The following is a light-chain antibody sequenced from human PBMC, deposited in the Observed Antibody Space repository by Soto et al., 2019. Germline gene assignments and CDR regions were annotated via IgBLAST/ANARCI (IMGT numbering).Light chain of an antibody. CDR1: SSDVGGYNY. CDR3: SSSTSSSIEYV. V-gene: IGLV2-14*01. CDR2: EVS. Sequence: QSALTQPASVSGSPGQSITISCTGTSSDVGGYNYVSWYQQHPGKAPKLMIYEVSNRPSWVSNRFSGSKSGNTASLTISGLQAEDEAAYYCSSSTSSSIEYVFGTGTKLTVL. J-gene: IGLJ1*01.